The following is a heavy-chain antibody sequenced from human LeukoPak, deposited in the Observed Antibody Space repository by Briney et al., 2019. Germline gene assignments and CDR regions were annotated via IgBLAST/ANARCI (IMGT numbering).Heavy chain of an antibody. J-gene: IGHJ4*02. CDR2: IYYSGST. CDR3: ARAEGPGIAAAGIGY. V-gene: IGHV4-61*01. Sequence: SETLSLTCTVSGGSISSSSYYWSWIRQPPGKGLEWIGYIYYSGSTNYNPSLKSRVTISVDTSKNQFSLKLSSVTAADTAVYYCARAEGPGIAAAGIGYWGQGTLVTVSS. D-gene: IGHD6-13*01. CDR1: GGSISSSSYY.